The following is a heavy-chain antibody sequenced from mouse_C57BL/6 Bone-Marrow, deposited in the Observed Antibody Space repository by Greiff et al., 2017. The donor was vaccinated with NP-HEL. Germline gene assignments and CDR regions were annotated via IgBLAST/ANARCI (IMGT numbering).Heavy chain of an antibody. D-gene: IGHD2-4*01. CDR1: GYTFTEYT. J-gene: IGHJ1*03. Sequence: VQLVESGAELVKPGASVKLSCKASGYTFTEYTIHWVKQRSGQGLEWIGWFYPGSGSIKYNEKFKDKATLTADKSSSTVYMELSRLTSEDSAVYFCARHEDRYDYDVWYFDVWGTGTTVTVSS. CDR3: ARHEDRYDYDVWYFDV. CDR2: FYPGSGSI. V-gene: IGHV1-62-2*01.